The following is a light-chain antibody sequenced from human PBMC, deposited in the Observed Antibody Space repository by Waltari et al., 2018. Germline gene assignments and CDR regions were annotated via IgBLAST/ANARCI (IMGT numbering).Light chain of an antibody. CDR3: SSYTSSSTL. CDR1: SSDVGGYNY. CDR2: DVN. Sequence: QSALTQPASVSGSPGQSITISCTGTSSDVGGYNYVSWYQQHPDKAPKLMIYDVNNLASGVSNRVSGSKSGNTASLTISGLQAEDEADYYCSSYTSSSTLFGGGTKLTVL. V-gene: IGLV2-14*03. J-gene: IGLJ2*01.